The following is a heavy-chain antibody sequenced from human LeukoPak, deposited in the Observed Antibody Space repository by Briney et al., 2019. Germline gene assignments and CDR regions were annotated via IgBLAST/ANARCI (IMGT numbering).Heavy chain of an antibody. J-gene: IGHJ4*02. CDR1: GYTLTELS. D-gene: IGHD1-26*01. Sequence: ASVKVSCTVSGYTLTELSMHWVRQAPGKGLEWMGGFDPEDGETIYAQKFQGRVTMTEDTSTDTAYMELSSLRSEDTAVYYCATDAIVGAIDFDYWGQGTLVTVSS. CDR2: FDPEDGET. V-gene: IGHV1-24*01. CDR3: ATDAIVGAIDFDY.